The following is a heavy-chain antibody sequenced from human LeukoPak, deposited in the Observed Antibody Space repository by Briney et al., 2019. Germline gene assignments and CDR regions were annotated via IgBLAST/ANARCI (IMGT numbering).Heavy chain of an antibody. CDR3: ARDAQRGFDYSNSLQY. CDR1: GFIFSHYG. V-gene: IGHV3-33*01. D-gene: IGHD4-11*01. Sequence: GGSLRLSCAASGFIFSHYGLHWVRQAPGKGLDWVAVIWSDGSNTFYPGSVKGRFTISRDNSQNTLFLQTNSLTADDTAMYYCARDAQRGFDYSNSLQYWGHGTLVTVSS. CDR2: IWSDGSNT. J-gene: IGHJ4*01.